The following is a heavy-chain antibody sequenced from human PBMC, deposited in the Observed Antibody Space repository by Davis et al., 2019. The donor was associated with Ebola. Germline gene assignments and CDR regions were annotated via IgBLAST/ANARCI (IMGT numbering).Heavy chain of an antibody. Sequence: SETLSLTCAVYGGSFSGYYWSWIRQPPGKGLEWIGEINHSGSTNYNPSLKSRVTISVDTSKNQFSLKLSSVTAADTAVYYCARHASPDIGGVVIIPTAFDYWGQGTLVTVSS. D-gene: IGHD3-3*01. J-gene: IGHJ4*02. V-gene: IGHV4-34*01. CDR3: ARHASPDIGGVVIIPTAFDY. CDR2: INHSGST. CDR1: GGSFSGYY.